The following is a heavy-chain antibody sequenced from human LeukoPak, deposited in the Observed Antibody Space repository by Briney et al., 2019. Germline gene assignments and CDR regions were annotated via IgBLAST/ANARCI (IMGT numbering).Heavy chain of an antibody. V-gene: IGHV4-4*07. CDR2: IYTSGST. D-gene: IGHD2-2*01. Sequence: SETLSLTCTVSGGSISSYYWSWIRQPAGKGLEWIGRIYTSGSTNYNPSLNSRVTMSVDTAKNQFSLKLSSVTAADTAVYYCARDGVVLGVVVPTVWFDPWGQGTLVTVSS. J-gene: IGHJ5*02. CDR3: ARDGVVLGVVVPTVWFDP. CDR1: GGSISSYY.